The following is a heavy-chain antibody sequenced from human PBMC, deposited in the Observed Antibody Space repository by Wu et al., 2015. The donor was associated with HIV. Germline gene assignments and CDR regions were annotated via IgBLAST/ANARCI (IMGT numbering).Heavy chain of an antibody. CDR3: ARGPDTAMPRLGYYYYYYGMDV. CDR2: IIPIFGTT. Sequence: QVQLVQSGAEVKEPGSSVKVSCKASGGSFSSDAVNWVRQAPGQGLEWMGKIIPIFGTTKYAQKFQGRVTITADESTSTAYMELSSLRSEDTAVYYCARGPDTAMPRLGYYYYYYGMDVWGQGTTVTVSS. CDR1: GGSFSSDA. V-gene: IGHV1-69*13. J-gene: IGHJ6*02. D-gene: IGHD5-18*01.